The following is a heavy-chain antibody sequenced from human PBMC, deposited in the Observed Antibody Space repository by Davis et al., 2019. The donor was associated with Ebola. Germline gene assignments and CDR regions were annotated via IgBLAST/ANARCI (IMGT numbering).Heavy chain of an antibody. Sequence: GESLKISCAASGFTFSSYSMNWVRQAPGKGLEWVSYISSSSTMYYADSVKGRFTISRDNAKNSLYLQMNSLRAEDTAVYYCARGSRNMDVWGQGTTVTVSS. J-gene: IGHJ6*02. CDR3: ARGSRNMDV. V-gene: IGHV3-48*01. CDR1: GFTFSSYS. CDR2: ISSSSTM.